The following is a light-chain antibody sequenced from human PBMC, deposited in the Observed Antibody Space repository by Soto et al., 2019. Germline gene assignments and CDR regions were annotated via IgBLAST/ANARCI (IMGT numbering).Light chain of an antibody. CDR1: QSVSSY. J-gene: IGKJ1*01. CDR3: QQYNNWPPWT. V-gene: IGKV3-11*01. Sequence: EIGLTQSPATLSLSPGERATLSCRASQSVSSYLAWYQQKPGQAPRLLIYDASDRATGIPARFSGSGSGTEFTLTISSLQSEDFAVYYCQQYNNWPPWTFGQGTKVAIK. CDR2: DAS.